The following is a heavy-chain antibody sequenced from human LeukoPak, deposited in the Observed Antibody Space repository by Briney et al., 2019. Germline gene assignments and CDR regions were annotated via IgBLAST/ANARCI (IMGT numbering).Heavy chain of an antibody. Sequence: GGSLRLSCAASRFTFSSYALSWVSQAPGKGLEWVSAISGSGGSTYYADSVKGRFTISRDNSKNTLYLQMNSLRAEDTAVYYCAKVSSSTRTRAFDPWGQGTLVTVSS. CDR2: ISGSGGST. CDR3: AKVSSSTRTRAFDP. CDR1: RFTFSSYA. V-gene: IGHV3-23*01. J-gene: IGHJ5*02. D-gene: IGHD6-13*01.